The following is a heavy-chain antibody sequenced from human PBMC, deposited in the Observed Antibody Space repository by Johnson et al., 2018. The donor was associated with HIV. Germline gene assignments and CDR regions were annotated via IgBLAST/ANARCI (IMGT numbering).Heavy chain of an antibody. CDR3: ARETRSAAAGHGAFDV. CDR2: VWSDGNNR. CDR1: GFTFSDYG. J-gene: IGHJ3*01. V-gene: IGHV3-33*01. Sequence: QVHLVESGGGVVQPGRSLRLSCAASGFTFSDYGIHWVRQAPGKGLEWVAVVWSDGNNRYYADSVKGRFTISRVNSKNTLYLQMNSLRAEDTAVYYCARETRSAAAGHGAFDVLGQGTMVTVSS. D-gene: IGHD6-13*01.